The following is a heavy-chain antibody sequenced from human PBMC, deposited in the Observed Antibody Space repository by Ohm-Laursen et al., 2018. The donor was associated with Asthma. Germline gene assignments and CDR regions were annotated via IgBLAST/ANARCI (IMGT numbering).Heavy chain of an antibody. CDR2: ISAYNGNT. CDR1: GGTFSSYG. D-gene: IGHD2-2*01. J-gene: IGHJ5*02. Sequence: SVKVSCKASGGTFSSYGISWVRQAPGQGLEWMGWISAYNGNTNYAQKLQGRVTMTTDTSTSTAYMELRSLRSDDTAVYYCARYYCSSTSCYSGWFDPWGQGTLVTVSS. V-gene: IGHV1-18*01. CDR3: ARYYCSSTSCYSGWFDP.